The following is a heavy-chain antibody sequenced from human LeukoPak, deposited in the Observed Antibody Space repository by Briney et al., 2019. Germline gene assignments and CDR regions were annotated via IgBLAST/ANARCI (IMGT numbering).Heavy chain of an antibody. Sequence: ASVKVSCKAPGYTFTSYDINWVRQATGQGLEWMGWMNPNSGNTGYAQKFQGRVTMTRNTSISTAYMELSSLRSEDTAVYYCAREFLEWLGPFDPWGQGTLVTVSS. CDR2: MNPNSGNT. D-gene: IGHD3-3*01. J-gene: IGHJ5*02. CDR1: GYTFTSYD. CDR3: AREFLEWLGPFDP. V-gene: IGHV1-8*01.